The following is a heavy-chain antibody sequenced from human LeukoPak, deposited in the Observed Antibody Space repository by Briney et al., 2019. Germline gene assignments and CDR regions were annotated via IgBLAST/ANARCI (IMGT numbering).Heavy chain of an antibody. CDR3: ARDGSGFGESAADY. V-gene: IGHV3-48*01. CDR2: ISSSSSTI. D-gene: IGHD3-10*01. Sequence: GGSLRLSCAASGFTFSSYSMNWVRQAPGKGLEWVSYISSSSSTIYYADSVKGRFTISRDNAKNSLYMQMNSLRAEDTAVYYCARDGSGFGESAADYWGQGTLVTVSS. CDR1: GFTFSSYS. J-gene: IGHJ4*02.